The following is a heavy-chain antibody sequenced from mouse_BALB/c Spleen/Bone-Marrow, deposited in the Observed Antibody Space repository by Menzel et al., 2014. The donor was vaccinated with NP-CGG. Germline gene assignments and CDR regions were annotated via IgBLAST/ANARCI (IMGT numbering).Heavy chain of an antibody. D-gene: IGHD2-1*01. Sequence: QVQLQQSGAELVRPGASVKLSCKASGYTFTSYWINWVKQRPGQGPEWIGNIYPSDSYTNYNQKFKDKATLTVDKSSSTAYMQLSSPTSEDSAVYYCTRREGNYAFAYWGQGTLVTVSA. CDR2: IYPSDSYT. V-gene: IGHV1-69*02. J-gene: IGHJ3*01. CDR1: GYTFTSYW. CDR3: TRREGNYAFAY.